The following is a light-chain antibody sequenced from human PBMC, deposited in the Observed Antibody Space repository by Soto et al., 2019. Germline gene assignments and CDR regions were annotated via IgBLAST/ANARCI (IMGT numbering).Light chain of an antibody. CDR1: NSDVGVYNY. J-gene: IGLJ2*01. Sequence: QSALTQPASVSGSPGQSITIYCTGSNSDVGVYNYVSWYQQHPGKAPKLIIYDVSNRPSGVSTRFSGSKSGSTASLTISGLQAEDEATYYCSSYTTTSTLVFGGGTKLTVL. V-gene: IGLV2-14*01. CDR3: SSYTTTSTLV. CDR2: DVS.